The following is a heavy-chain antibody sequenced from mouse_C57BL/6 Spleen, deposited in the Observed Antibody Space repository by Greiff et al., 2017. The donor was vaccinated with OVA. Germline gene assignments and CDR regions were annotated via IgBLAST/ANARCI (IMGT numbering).Heavy chain of an antibody. D-gene: IGHD3-3*01. Sequence: QVQLQQPGAELVRPGSSVKLSCKASGYTFTSYWMHWVKQRPIQGLEWIGNIDPSDSETHYNQKFKDKATLTVDKSSSTAYMQLSSLTSEDSAVYYCARGGDGGYFDYWGQGTTLTVSS. J-gene: IGHJ2*01. CDR2: IDPSDSET. CDR3: ARGGDGGYFDY. CDR1: GYTFTSYW. V-gene: IGHV1-52*01.